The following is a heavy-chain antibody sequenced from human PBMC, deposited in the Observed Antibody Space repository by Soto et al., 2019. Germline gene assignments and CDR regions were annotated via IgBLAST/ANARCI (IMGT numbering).Heavy chain of an antibody. V-gene: IGHV3-21*01. CDR3: VRDIYEAVAGTAPFDD. CDR1: GFTFNRHS. D-gene: IGHD6-19*01. J-gene: IGHJ4*02. CDR2: ISSSGSYI. Sequence: GGSLRLSCAASGFTFNRHSMNWVRQAPGKGLEWVSSISSSGSYIYYADSVKGRFTISRDSAKNSLHLQMNSLRAEDSAVYFCVRDIYEAVAGTAPFDDWGQGTLVTVSS.